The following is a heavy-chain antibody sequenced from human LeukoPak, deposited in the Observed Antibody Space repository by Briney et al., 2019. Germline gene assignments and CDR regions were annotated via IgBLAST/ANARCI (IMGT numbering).Heavy chain of an antibody. CDR2: IRYDGSNK. Sequence: GGSLRLSCAASGFTFSSYGMHWVRQAPGKGLEWVAFIRYDGSNKYYADSVKGRFTISRDNSKNTLYLQMNSLRAEDTAVYYCAKGTRRETTVVTPGYVYDYWGQGTLVTVSS. D-gene: IGHD4-23*01. CDR3: AKGTRRETTVVTPGYVYDY. J-gene: IGHJ4*02. V-gene: IGHV3-30*02. CDR1: GFTFSSYG.